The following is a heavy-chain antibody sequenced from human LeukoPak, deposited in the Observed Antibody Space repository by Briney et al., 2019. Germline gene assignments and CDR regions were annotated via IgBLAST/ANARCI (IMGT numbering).Heavy chain of an antibody. D-gene: IGHD5-12*01. CDR1: GFTFSRYG. J-gene: IGHJ6*03. Sequence: GGSLRLSCAASGFTFSRYGMSWVRQAPGKGLEWVSGISGSGDNTYYADSVKGRFTISRDNSKNTLYLQMNSLRAEDTAVYFCAKYSGYDPSLYYYYMDVWGKGTTVTISS. CDR3: AKYSGYDPSLYYYYMDV. V-gene: IGHV3-23*01. CDR2: ISGSGDNT.